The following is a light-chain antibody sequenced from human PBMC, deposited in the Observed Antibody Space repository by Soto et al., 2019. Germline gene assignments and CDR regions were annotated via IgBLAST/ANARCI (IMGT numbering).Light chain of an antibody. V-gene: IGKV1-39*01. J-gene: IGKJ5*01. CDR3: QQSYSSPVT. CDR1: QNITTY. CDR2: GAS. Sequence: DIQMTQSPISLSASVGDRVASTCRASQNITTYVNWYQQKPGKAPNLLIYGASNLHSGVPSRFSGSRSGTEFTLTISSLRPEDFATYYCQQSYSSPVTFGQGTRLDIK.